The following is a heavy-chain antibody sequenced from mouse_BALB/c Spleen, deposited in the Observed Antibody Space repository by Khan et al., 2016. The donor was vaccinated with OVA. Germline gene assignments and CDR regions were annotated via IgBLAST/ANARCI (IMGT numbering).Heavy chain of an antibody. J-gene: IGHJ4*01. V-gene: IGHV2-6-1*01. CDR2: IWSDGTT. CDR3: ARQPYYYYDVMDY. Sequence: QVQLKQSGPGLVAPSQSLSITCTISGFSLTNYGVHWVRQPPGKGLEWLVVIWSDGTTTYDSALKSRLTISKDNSKSHVFLKMDSLQTDDTAMYNCARQPYYYYDVMDYWGQGTSVTVSS. CDR1: GFSLTNYG. D-gene: IGHD2-10*01.